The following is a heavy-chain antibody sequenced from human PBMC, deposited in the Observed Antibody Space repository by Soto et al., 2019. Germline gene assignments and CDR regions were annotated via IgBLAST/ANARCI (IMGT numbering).Heavy chain of an antibody. Sequence: PSETLSLTFTVSGGSISSYYWSWIRQPPGKGLEWIGYIYYSGSTNYNPSLKSRVTISVDPSKNQFSLKLSSVTAADTAVYYCASRSVVTYYYYYMDVWGKGTTVTVSS. J-gene: IGHJ6*03. CDR1: GGSISSYY. CDR2: IYYSGST. V-gene: IGHV4-59*12. D-gene: IGHD3-22*01. CDR3: ASRSVVTYYYYYMDV.